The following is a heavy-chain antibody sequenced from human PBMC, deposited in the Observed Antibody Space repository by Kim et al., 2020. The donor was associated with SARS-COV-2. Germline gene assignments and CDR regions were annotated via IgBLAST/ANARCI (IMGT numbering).Heavy chain of an antibody. CDR1: DFSLTTYG. Sequence: ASVKVSCKVSDFSLTTYGISWVRQAPGQGLEWMVWIGGYNGDTKYAQKIQGRVTMTTDTFTNTVYMELRSLRHDDTAVYYCALDQGAPTSYYGAGCYYPPCNFRGEGPLVTFSS. V-gene: IGHV1-18*01. D-gene: IGHD3-10*01. J-gene: IGHJ4*02. CDR2: IGGYNGDT. CDR3: ALDQGAPTSYYGAGCYYPPCNF.